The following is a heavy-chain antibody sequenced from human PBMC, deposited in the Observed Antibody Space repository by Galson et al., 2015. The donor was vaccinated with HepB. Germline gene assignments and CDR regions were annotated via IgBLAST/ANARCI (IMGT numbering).Heavy chain of an antibody. CDR2: ISAYNGNT. CDR1: GYTFTSYG. Sequence: SVKVSCKASGYTFTSYGISWVRQAPGQGLEWMGWISAYNGNTNYAQKLQGRVTMTTDTSTSTAYMELRSLRSDDTAVYYCARVEGDYYDSSGYYYNFDYWGQGTLVTVSS. V-gene: IGHV1-18*04. CDR3: ARVEGDYYDSSGYYYNFDY. J-gene: IGHJ4*02. D-gene: IGHD3-22*01.